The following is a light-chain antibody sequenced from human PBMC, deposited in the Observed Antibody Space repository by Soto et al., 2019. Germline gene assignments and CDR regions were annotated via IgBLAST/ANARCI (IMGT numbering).Light chain of an antibody. V-gene: IGKV1-12*01. CDR1: QGITSG. CDR2: AAS. Sequence: DIQMTRPPSSGSPSVGDRATITCRGSQGITSGLAWYQQKPGKAPILLIYAASNLQSGVPSRFSGSGSETDFTLTIGSLQPEDFATYYCQQANSFPLTFGGGTKVEIK. J-gene: IGKJ4*01. CDR3: QQANSFPLT.